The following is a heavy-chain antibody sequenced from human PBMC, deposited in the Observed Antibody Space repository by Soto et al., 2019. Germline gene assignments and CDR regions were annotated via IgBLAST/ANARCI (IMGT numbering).Heavy chain of an antibody. CDR3: ARAXSGGLWSSYYYYYGMDV. CDR2: INHSGST. J-gene: IGHJ6*02. V-gene: IGHV4-34*01. Sequence: PSETLSLTCSVYGGSFSCYYWSWIRQPPGKGLEWIGEINHSGSTNYNPSLKSRVTISVDTSKNQFSLKLSSVTAADTAVYYCARAXSGGLWSSYYYYYGMDVWGQGTTVTVSS. CDR1: GGSFSCYY. D-gene: IGHD2-21*01.